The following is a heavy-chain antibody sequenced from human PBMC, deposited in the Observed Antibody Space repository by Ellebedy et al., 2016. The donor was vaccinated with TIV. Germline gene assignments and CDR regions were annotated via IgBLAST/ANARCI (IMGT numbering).Heavy chain of an antibody. Sequence: AASVKVSCKASGYTFTIYGIGWMRQARGQGLEWMGWISPYKAQTYYAQRLQGRVTVTTDTSTNTTDMELRSLRSDDTAVYYCARVGVHSAAHHDAFDIWGPGTMVTVSS. J-gene: IGHJ3*02. V-gene: IGHV1-18*04. CDR3: ARVGVHSAAHHDAFDI. D-gene: IGHD2-21*01. CDR1: GYTFTIYG. CDR2: ISPYKAQT.